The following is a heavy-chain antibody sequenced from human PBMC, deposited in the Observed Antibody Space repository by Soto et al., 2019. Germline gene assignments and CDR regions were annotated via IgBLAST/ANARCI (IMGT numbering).Heavy chain of an antibody. V-gene: IGHV4-39*01. CDR2: IYYSGST. CDR3: ARLPVSGSYLLDY. Sequence: SETLSLTCTVSGGSISSSSYYWGWIRQPPGKGLEWIGSIYYSGSTYYNPSLKSRVTISVDTSKNQFSLKLSSVTAADTAVYYCARLPVSGSYLLDYWGQGTLVTVSS. J-gene: IGHJ4*02. D-gene: IGHD1-26*01. CDR1: GGSISSSSYY.